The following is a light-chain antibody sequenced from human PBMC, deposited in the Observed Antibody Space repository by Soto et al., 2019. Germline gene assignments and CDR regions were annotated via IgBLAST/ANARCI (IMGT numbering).Light chain of an antibody. V-gene: IGKV1-5*03. CDR3: QHYNSYPFT. J-gene: IGKJ3*01. CDR2: KAS. CDR1: QSISSW. Sequence: DIQMTQSPSTLSASVGDRVTITCRASQSISSWLAWYQQKPGKAPKLLIYKASSLESGVPSRFSGSGSGTEFTLTISSLQPDDFATYYCQHYNSYPFTFCPGTKVDIK.